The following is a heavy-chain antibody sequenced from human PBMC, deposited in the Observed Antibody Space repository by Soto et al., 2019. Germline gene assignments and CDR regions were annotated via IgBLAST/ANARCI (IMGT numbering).Heavy chain of an antibody. CDR3: ARAGYCGPGCYYYFDY. CDR1: GFTFGSYW. J-gene: IGHJ4*02. Sequence: EVQLVESGGGLVQPGGSLRLSCAVSGFTFGSYWMNWVRLIPGKGLEWVAYIKPDGSATYYVDSVKGRFTISRDNAKNSLYLQMNRLRVQDKSVYYCARAGYCGPGCYYYFDYWGQGTLVTVSS. CDR2: IKPDGSAT. V-gene: IGHV3-7*01. D-gene: IGHD2-21*02.